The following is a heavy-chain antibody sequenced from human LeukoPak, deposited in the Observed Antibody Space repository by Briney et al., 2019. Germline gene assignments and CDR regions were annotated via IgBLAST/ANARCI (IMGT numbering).Heavy chain of an antibody. V-gene: IGHV1-24*01. J-gene: IGHJ4*02. CDR2: FDPEDGET. D-gene: IGHD3-22*01. CDR1: GYTLTELS. CDR3: ATDLGSSGYYSTPLYY. Sequence: ASVKVSCKVSGYTLTELSMHWVRRAPGKGLEWMGGFDPEDGETIYAQKFQGRVTMTEDTSTDTAYMELSSLRSEDTAVYYCATDLGSSGYYSTPLYYWGQGTLVTVSS.